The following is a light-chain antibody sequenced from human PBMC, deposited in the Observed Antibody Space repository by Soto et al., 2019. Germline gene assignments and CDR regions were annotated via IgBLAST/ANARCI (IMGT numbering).Light chain of an antibody. CDR3: HHYNSWPYT. J-gene: IGKJ2*01. CDR2: GAS. Sequence: DIVMTQSPDSLALSLGERATINCQSSQRLLYTSNDKKYLVWYQQKPGQAPRLLIYGASTRATGFPARFSGSGSGTEFTLTISSLQSEDFAVYYCHHYNSWPYTFGQGTKVDIK. V-gene: IGKV4-1*01. CDR1: QRLLYTSNDKKY.